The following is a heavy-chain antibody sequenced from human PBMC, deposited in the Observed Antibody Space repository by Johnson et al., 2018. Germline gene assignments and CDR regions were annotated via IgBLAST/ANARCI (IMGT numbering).Heavy chain of an antibody. CDR2: IKSKTDGGTT. D-gene: IGHD4/OR15-4a*01. CDR1: GFTFSNAW. J-gene: IGHJ6*02. Sequence: VQLVESGGGLVKPGGSLRLSCAASGFTFSNAWMSWVRQAPGKGLEWVGRIKSKTDGGTTDYAAPVKGRFTISRDDSKNTLYLQMNSLTTEDTAVYFCTTSTANFHSYYGMDVWGQGTTVTVSS. V-gene: IGHV3-15*01. CDR3: TTSTANFHSYYGMDV.